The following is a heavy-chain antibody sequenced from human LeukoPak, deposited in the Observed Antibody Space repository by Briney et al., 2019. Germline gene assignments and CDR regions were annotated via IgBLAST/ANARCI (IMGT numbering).Heavy chain of an antibody. CDR1: GYTFTGYY. J-gene: IGHJ4*02. CDR2: INPNSGGA. D-gene: IGHD3-22*01. CDR3: ASAYDSSGLDYFDY. V-gene: IGHV1-2*06. Sequence: VASVKVSCKASGYTFTGYYMHWVRQAPGQGLEWVGRINPNSGGANYAQKFQGRVTMTRDTSISTAYMELSRLRSDDTAVYYCASAYDSSGLDYFDYWGQGTLVTVSS.